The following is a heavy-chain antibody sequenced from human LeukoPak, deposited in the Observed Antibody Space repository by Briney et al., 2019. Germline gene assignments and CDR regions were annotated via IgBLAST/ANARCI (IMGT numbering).Heavy chain of an antibody. J-gene: IGHJ4*02. Sequence: PSETLSLTCTVSGGSISSYYWSWIRQPPGKGLEWIGYIYYSGSTNYNPSLKSRVTISVDTSKNQFSLKLSSVTAADTAVYYCARHGYSSSSAIDYWGQGTLVTVSS. D-gene: IGHD6-6*01. CDR3: ARHGYSSSSAIDY. CDR1: GGSISSYY. CDR2: IYYSGST. V-gene: IGHV4-59*08.